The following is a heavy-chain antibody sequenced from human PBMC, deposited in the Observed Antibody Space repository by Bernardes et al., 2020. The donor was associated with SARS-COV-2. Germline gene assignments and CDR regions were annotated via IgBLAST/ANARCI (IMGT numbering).Heavy chain of an antibody. CDR3: ARALHIYSNPRGGRGGVAY. CDR2: MNPNSGNT. CDR1: GYTFTSYD. D-gene: IGHD3-3*01. J-gene: IGHJ4*02. Sequence: ASVKVSCKASGYTFTSYDINWVRQATGQGLEWMGWMNPNSGNTGYAQKFQGRVTMTRNTSISTAYMELSSLSSEDTAVYYCARALHIYSNPRGGRGGVAYWGQGTLVTVSS. V-gene: IGHV1-8*01.